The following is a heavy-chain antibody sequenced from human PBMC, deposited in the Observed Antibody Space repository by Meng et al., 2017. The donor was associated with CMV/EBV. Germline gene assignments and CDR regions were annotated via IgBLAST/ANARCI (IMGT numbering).Heavy chain of an antibody. CDR1: GGSISSSTYY. CDR3: ARGYSSSSVRYSSGWYGSYYYYGMDV. J-gene: IGHJ6*02. CDR2: IFYSGRA. Sequence: PETLSLTCPVSGGSISSSTYYWGWIRQPPGKGLEWIGRIFYSGRAFYNPSPKSRISLSVDTSQNQFSLKLSSVTAADTVVYYCARGYSSSSVRYSSGWYGSYYYYGMDVWGQGTTVTVSS. D-gene: IGHD6-19*01. V-gene: IGHV4-39*01.